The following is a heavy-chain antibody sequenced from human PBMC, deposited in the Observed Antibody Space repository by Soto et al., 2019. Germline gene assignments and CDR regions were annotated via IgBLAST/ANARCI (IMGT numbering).Heavy chain of an antibody. CDR1: GFTFSNYA. V-gene: IGHV3-23*01. CDR3: AKGKAYYDYIGGSEYYFDY. Sequence: EVQLLESGGGLVQPGGSLRLSCVASGFTFSNYAMSWVRQAPGKGLEWVSGISGSGVSTKYADSVKGRFTISRDNSKNTLYLQINTLRAEDTAVYYCAKGKAYYDYIGGSEYYFDYWGQGTLVTVSS. J-gene: IGHJ4*02. D-gene: IGHD3-16*01. CDR2: ISGSGVST.